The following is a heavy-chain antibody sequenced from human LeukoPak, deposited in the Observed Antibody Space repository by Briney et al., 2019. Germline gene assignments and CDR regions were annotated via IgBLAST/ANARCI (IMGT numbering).Heavy chain of an antibody. CDR2: FDPEDGKT. CDR3: ATDLGGNPFFDY. Sequence: ASVKVSCKVSGYTLTELSMHWVRQAPGKGLEWMGGFDPEDGKTSYAQKFQGIVTMSEDTSTDTAYRKLSSLRSEDTAVYYCATDLGGNPFFDYWGQGTLVTVSS. V-gene: IGHV1-24*01. J-gene: IGHJ4*02. CDR1: GYTLTELS. D-gene: IGHD4-23*01.